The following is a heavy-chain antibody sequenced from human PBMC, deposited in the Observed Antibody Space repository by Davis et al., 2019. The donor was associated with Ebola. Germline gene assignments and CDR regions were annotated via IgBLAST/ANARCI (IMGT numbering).Heavy chain of an antibody. CDR2: IDWDDDK. V-gene: IGHV2-70*11. CDR1: GFSLRTSGMC. J-gene: IGHJ6*04. D-gene: IGHD3-10*01. CDR3: ARIPGDYRGYYGMDV. Sequence: SGPTLVKPTQTLALTCTFSGFSLRTSGMCVSWIRQPPGKALEWLARIDWDDDKYYSTSLKTRLTISKDTSKNQVVLTMTNMDPVDTATYYCARIPGDYRGYYGMDVWGKGTTVTVSS.